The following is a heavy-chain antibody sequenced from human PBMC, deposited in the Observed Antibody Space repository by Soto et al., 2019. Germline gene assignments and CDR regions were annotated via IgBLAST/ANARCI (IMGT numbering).Heavy chain of an antibody. CDR2: ISSSSSYI. D-gene: IGHD6-6*01. Sequence: GGSLRLSCAASGFTFSSYSMNWVRQAPGKGLEWVSSISSSSSYIYYADSVKGRFTISRDNAKNSLYLQMNRLRAEDTAVYYCERGPAQYSSWYYFDYWGQGTLVTVSS. V-gene: IGHV3-21*01. CDR3: ERGPAQYSSWYYFDY. J-gene: IGHJ4*02. CDR1: GFTFSSYS.